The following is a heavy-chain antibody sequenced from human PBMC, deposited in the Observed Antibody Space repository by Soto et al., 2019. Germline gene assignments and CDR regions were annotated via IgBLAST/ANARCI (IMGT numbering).Heavy chain of an antibody. CDR2: INSDGSST. Sequence: EVQLVESGGGLVQPGGSLRLSCAASGFTFSSYWMHWVRQAPGKGLVWVSRINSDGSSTSYADSVKGRFTISRDNAKNTLYLQMNSLRSEDTAVYYCARGTRDGYSPYFDYWGQGTLVTVSS. V-gene: IGHV3-74*01. CDR1: GFTFSSYW. J-gene: IGHJ4*02. CDR3: ARGTRDGYSPYFDY. D-gene: IGHD2-15*01.